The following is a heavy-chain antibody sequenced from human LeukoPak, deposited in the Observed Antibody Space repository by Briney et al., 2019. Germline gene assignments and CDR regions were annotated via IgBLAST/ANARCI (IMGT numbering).Heavy chain of an antibody. CDR2: FYDSGRT. Sequence: SETLALSCNVSTDSFSTYHWSWIRQPPGKGLQWIGDFYDSGRTNYNPSLKSRVTISADMSKNQFSLKLISVTAADTAVYYCCRDSYYFDYWDQGTLVTVSS. J-gene: IGHJ4*02. CDR1: TDSFSTYH. CDR3: CRDSYYFDY. V-gene: IGHV4-59*01.